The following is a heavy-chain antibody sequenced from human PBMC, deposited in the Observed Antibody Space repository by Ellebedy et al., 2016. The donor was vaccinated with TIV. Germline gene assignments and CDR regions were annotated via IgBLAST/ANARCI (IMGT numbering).Heavy chain of an antibody. CDR2: IFHSGYT. J-gene: IGHJ4*02. CDR1: GSSIRTYYY. D-gene: IGHD2-21*02. Sequence: MPSETLSLTCTVSGSSIRTYYYWGWIRQPPGKGLEWIAIIFHSGYTYYNPSLRSRVTISVDTSKNQLSLKLSSVTAADTAVYYCARMRDCSTDDCSWGQGTLVTVSS. V-gene: IGHV4-38-2*02. CDR3: ARMRDCSTDDCS.